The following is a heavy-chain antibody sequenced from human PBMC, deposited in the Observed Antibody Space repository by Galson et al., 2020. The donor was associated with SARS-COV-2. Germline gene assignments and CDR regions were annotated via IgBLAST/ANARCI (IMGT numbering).Heavy chain of an antibody. V-gene: IGHV3-53*01. CDR3: AREQMTTGYGMDV. CDR1: GFTVSSNY. D-gene: IGHD4-17*01. J-gene: IGHJ6*02. CDR2: IYSGGST. Sequence: EGSLRLSCAASGFTVSSNYMSWVRQAPGKGLEWVSVIYSGGSTYYADSVKGRFTISRDNSKNTLYLQMNSLRAEDTAVYYCAREQMTTGYGMDVWGQGTTVTVSS.